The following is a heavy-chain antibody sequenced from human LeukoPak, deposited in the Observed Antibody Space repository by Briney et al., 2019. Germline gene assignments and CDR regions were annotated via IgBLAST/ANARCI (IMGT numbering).Heavy chain of an antibody. D-gene: IGHD3-22*01. Sequence: GGSLTLSCPASGFTFSTYTMSWVRQAPRKGLEWVSGISNSGGRTYYAESVKGRFTISRDNSKSTLYLQMNSLRPEDTAVYYCAKERTSYDSRAASDYWGQGTLVTVSS. CDR3: AKERTSYDSRAASDY. CDR1: GFTFSTYT. CDR2: ISNSGGRT. V-gene: IGHV3-23*01. J-gene: IGHJ4*02.